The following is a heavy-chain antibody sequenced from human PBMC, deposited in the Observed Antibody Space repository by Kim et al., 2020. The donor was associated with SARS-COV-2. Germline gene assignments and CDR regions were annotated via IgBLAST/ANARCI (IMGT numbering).Heavy chain of an antibody. D-gene: IGHD3-22*01. V-gene: IGHV4-34*01. J-gene: IGHJ1*01. CDR2: INHSGST. CDR3: ARGPGSVIVGNIP. CDR1: GGSFSGYY. Sequence: SETLSLTCAVYGGSFSGYYWSWIRQPPGKGLEWIGEINHSGSTNYNPSLKSRVTIAVDTSKNQFSLKLSSVTAADTAVYYCARGPGSVIVGNIPWG.